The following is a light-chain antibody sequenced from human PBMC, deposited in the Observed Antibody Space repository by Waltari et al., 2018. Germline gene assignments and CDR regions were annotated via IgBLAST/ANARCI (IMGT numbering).Light chain of an antibody. CDR3: QHYVRLPVT. CDR2: GAS. J-gene: IGKJ1*01. Sequence: SCRARHSVSRALACDQPNPGQAPRLLISGASNRASCTPDRFSGRGSGTDFSLTISRLEPKDFAVYHCQHYVRLPVTFGQVTRVEIK. V-gene: IGKV3-20*01. CDR1: HSVSRA.